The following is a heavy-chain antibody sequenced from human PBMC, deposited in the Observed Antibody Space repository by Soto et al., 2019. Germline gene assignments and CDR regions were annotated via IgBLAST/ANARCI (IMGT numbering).Heavy chain of an antibody. CDR2: IWYDGRNK. D-gene: IGHD3-3*01. CDR1: GFTFSSYG. J-gene: IGHJ4*02. Sequence: QVQLVESGGGVVQPGRSLRLSCAASGFTFSSYGMHWVRQAPGKGLEWVAVIWYDGRNKYYADSVKGRFTISRDNSKNTLYLQMNGLRAEDTAVYYCARGGSAKDFCSGPYYFDYWGQGTLVTVSS. V-gene: IGHV3-33*01. CDR3: ARGGSAKDFCSGPYYFDY.